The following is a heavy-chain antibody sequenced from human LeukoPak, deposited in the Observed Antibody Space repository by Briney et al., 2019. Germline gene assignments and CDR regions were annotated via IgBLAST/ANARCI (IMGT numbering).Heavy chain of an antibody. J-gene: IGHJ4*02. CDR1: GFTFSSYA. Sequence: GGSLRLSCAASGFTFSSYAMNWVRQAPGKGLEWVSAISGSGGSTYYADSVKGRFTISRDNSKNTLYLQMNSLRAEDTAVYYCAKAGGLDYGILTGYWGQGTLVTVSS. D-gene: IGHD3-9*01. CDR3: AKAGGLDYGILTGY. V-gene: IGHV3-23*01. CDR2: ISGSGGST.